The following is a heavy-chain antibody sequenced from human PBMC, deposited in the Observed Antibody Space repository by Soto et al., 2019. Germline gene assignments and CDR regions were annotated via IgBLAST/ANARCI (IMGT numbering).Heavy chain of an antibody. Sequence: GGSLRLSCAASGCTFSSYSMHWVRQAPGKGLEWVSGIKSDGRTTAYADSVKGRFTISRDNAKNTLHLQMNSLRAEDTAVYLCVVISADYWGQGTLVTVSS. V-gene: IGHV3-74*01. CDR2: IKSDGRTT. D-gene: IGHD3-16*02. CDR1: GCTFSSYS. J-gene: IGHJ4*02. CDR3: VVISADY.